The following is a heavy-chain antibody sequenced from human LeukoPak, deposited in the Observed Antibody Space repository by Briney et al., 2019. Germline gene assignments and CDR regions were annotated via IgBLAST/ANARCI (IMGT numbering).Heavy chain of an antibody. CDR3: AREVAATYWFDP. CDR1: GASVSSTNW. CDR2: ISYSGRT. Sequence: SETLSLTCAVSGASVSSTNWWSWVRQPPGKGLEWIGEISYSGRTNYNSSLTSRLTISVDNSKNHFSLKLTSVTAADTAVYYCAREVAATYWFDPWGQGALVTVSS. D-gene: IGHD2-15*01. V-gene: IGHV4-4*02. J-gene: IGHJ5*02.